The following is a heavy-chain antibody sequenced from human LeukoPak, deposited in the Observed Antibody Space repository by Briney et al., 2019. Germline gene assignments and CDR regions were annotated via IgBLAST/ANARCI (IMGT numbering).Heavy chain of an antibody. CDR1: GFNFSDSR. J-gene: IGHJ4*02. V-gene: IGHV3-7*04. CDR2: VNRDGAEK. CDR3: VRGDWYFES. Sequence: GGSLRLSCVTSGFNFSDSRMTWVRQAPGKGLLWVANVNRDGAEKHFLDSVEGRFTISRDNAKKSLYLQMSSLRPQDTAVYFCVRGDWYFESWGQGTLVTVSS. D-gene: IGHD2-21*01.